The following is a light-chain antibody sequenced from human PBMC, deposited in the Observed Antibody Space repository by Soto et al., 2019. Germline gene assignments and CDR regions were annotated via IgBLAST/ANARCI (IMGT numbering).Light chain of an antibody. CDR3: QQYCSSPRT. V-gene: IGKV3-20*01. CDR2: AAS. J-gene: IGKJ1*01. CDR1: QSVSSSY. Sequence: EIVLTQSPCTLSLSPGERATLSCRASQSVSSSYLAWYQQKPGQAPRLLIYAASSRATGIPDRFSGSGSGTDFTLTISRLEPEDFAVYYCQQYCSSPRTFGQGTKVEIK.